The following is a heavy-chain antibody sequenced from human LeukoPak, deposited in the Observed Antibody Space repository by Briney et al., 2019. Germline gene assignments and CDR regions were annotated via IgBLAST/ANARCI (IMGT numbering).Heavy chain of an antibody. CDR2: FSGSGGNT. J-gene: IGHJ4*02. D-gene: IGHD3-10*01. CDR1: GFTFSSYA. V-gene: IGHV3-23*01. CDR3: AKESDGENFDY. Sequence: GGSLRLSCAASGFTFSSYAMSWVRQAPGKGLEWVPTFSGSGGNTYCADSVKGRFTISRDNSKNTLYLQMNSLRAEDTAVYYCAKESDGENFDYWGQGTLVTVSS.